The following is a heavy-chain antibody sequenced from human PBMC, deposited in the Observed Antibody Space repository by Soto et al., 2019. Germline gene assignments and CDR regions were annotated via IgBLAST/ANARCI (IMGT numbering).Heavy chain of an antibody. CDR1: GYIFTTYW. J-gene: IGHJ6*02. V-gene: IGHV5-51*01. Sequence: HRQSLKISCKSYGYIFTTYWIAWVRQMPGQGLEWMGSIHPGESDTRYSPSFQGQVTISADRSITTAYLQWSSLKASDTAMYYCARHEATYYNFYGMDVWGQGTTVTVSS. CDR2: IHPGESDT. CDR3: ARHEATYYNFYGMDV.